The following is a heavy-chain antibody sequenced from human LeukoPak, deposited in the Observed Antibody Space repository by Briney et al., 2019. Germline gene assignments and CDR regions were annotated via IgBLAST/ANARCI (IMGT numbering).Heavy chain of an antibody. CDR3: AKDRRPKRGYCSGGSCYVPDYFDY. Sequence: GGSLRLSCTVSGFTVSSNSMSWVRQAPGKGLEWVSFIYSDNTHYSDAVKGRFTISRDNVKNTLYLQLNSLRAEDTAGYYCAKDRRPKRGYCSGGSCYVPDYFDYWGQGTLVTVSS. J-gene: IGHJ4*02. D-gene: IGHD2-15*01. V-gene: IGHV3-53*01. CDR2: IYSDNT. CDR1: GFTVSSNS.